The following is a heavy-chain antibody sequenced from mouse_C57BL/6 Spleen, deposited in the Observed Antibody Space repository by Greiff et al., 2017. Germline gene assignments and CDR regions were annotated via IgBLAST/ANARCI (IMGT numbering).Heavy chain of an antibody. CDR1: GYAFSSYW. CDR2: IDPGDGDT. J-gene: IGHJ2*01. Sequence: VKLVESGAELVKPGASVKISCKASGYAFSSYWMNWVKQRPGKGLEWIGQIDPGDGDTNYNGKFKGKATLTADTSSSTAYMQLSSLTSEDSAVYFGASAYDYDEGADFDYWGQGTTLTVSS. V-gene: IGHV1-80*01. CDR3: ASAYDYDEGADFDY. D-gene: IGHD2-4*01.